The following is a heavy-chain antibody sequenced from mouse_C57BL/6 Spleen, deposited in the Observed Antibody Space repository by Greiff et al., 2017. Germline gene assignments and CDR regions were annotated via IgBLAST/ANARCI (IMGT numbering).Heavy chain of an antibody. Sequence: VQLQQSGAELVRPGASVTLSCKASGYTFTDYEMHWVKQTPVHGLEWIGAIDPETGGTAYNQKFKGKATLTVDKSSSTAYMELRSLTAEDSAVYYFKSGGCYVSSGLDYWGQGTTLTVSS. CDR1: GYTFTDYE. CDR3: KSGGCYVSSGLDY. V-gene: IGHV1-15*01. D-gene: IGHD1-1*01. CDR2: IDPETGGT. J-gene: IGHJ2*01.